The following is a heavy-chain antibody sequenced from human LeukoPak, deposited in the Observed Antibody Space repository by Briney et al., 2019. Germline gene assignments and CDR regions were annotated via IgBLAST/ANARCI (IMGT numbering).Heavy chain of an antibody. Sequence: GGSLRLSCGASGFTFSNYAMHWVRQAPGKGLEWVAVISYDGSNKFYPDSVKGRFTISRDNSKNTLYLQMNSLKTEDTAVYYCAREGFRYYYDTSGSYHGPFRGVLDVGGQGTTVTVSS. D-gene: IGHD3-22*01. V-gene: IGHV3-30*03. CDR1: GFTFSNYA. CDR2: ISYDGSNK. CDR3: AREGFRYYYDTSGSYHGPFRGVLDV. J-gene: IGHJ6*02.